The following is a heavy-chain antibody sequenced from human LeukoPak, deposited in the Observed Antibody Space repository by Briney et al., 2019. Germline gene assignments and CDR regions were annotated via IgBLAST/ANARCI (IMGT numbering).Heavy chain of an antibody. CDR2: IKQDGSEK. CDR1: GFTFSSYW. V-gene: IGHV3-7*01. Sequence: GGSLRLSCAASGFTFSSYWMTWVRQAPGKGLEWVANIKQDGSEKYSVDSLKGRSTISRDNAKKLLYLQMNSLRVEDTAVYYCARVGPPYYYYYMDVWGKGTTVTVSS. CDR3: ARVGPPYYYYYMDV. J-gene: IGHJ6*03.